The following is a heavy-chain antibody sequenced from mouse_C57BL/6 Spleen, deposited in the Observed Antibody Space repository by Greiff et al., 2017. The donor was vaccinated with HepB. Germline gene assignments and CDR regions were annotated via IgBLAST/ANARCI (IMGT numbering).Heavy chain of an antibody. J-gene: IGHJ4*01. CDR2: IYPGDGDT. CDR1: GYAFSSSW. V-gene: IGHV1-82*01. Sequence: VQLQQSGPELVKPGASVKISCKASGYAFSSSWMNWVKQRPGKGLEWIGRIYPGDGDTNYNGKFKGKATLTADKSSSTAYMQLSSLTSEDSAVYFCARRAYDYYAMDYWGQGTSVTVSS. D-gene: IGHD3-3*01. CDR3: ARRAYDYYAMDY.